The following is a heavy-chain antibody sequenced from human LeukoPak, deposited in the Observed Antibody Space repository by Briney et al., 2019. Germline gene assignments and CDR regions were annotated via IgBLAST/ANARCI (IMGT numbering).Heavy chain of an antibody. CDR3: VKDDGWVQYAN. D-gene: IGHD5-24*01. CDR2: IRADAVTT. Sequence: GGSLRLSCATSGFIFSHHGMNWVRQAPGKGLEWVSGIRADAVTTYYADSVKGRFIISRDNSKNTVYLQMNSLSAEDAAVYYCVKDDGWVQYANWGQGTLSPSPQ. V-gene: IGHV3-23*01. J-gene: IGHJ4*02. CDR1: GFIFSHHG.